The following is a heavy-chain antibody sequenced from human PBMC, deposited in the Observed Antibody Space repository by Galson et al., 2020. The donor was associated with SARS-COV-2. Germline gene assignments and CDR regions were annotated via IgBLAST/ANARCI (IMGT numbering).Heavy chain of an antibody. CDR1: GFSLTTYRVG. Sequence: KMSGPTLVKPTQTLTLTCTFSGFSLTTYRVGVGWIRQPPGKALEWLAIIYWDDEKRYSPSLSSRLTITKDTSKNQVVLTITNMDPVDTTTYYCAHRPKPMTTVTTSVNYFDHWGQGMLVTVSS. CDR3: AHRPKPMTTVTTSVNYFDH. D-gene: IGHD4-17*01. V-gene: IGHV2-5*02. CDR2: IYWDDEK. J-gene: IGHJ4*02.